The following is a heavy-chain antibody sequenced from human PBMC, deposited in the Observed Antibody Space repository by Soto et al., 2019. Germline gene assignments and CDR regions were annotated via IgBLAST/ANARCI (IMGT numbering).Heavy chain of an antibody. Sequence: QVQLVESGGDVVQPGRSLRLSCTASGFTFSTYTMHWVRQSPGKELEWLAFISDDGDNRYYAESVRGRFTISRDNSKNTLYLQMDSLRPEDTAVYYCARDGPIAAAGNNWFDPWGQGTLVTVSS. CDR2: ISDDGDNR. J-gene: IGHJ5*02. V-gene: IGHV3-30-3*01. CDR3: ARDGPIAAAGNNWFDP. D-gene: IGHD6-13*01. CDR1: GFTFSTYT.